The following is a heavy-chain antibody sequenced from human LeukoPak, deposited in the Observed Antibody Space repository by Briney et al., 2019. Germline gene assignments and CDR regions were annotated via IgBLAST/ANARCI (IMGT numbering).Heavy chain of an antibody. CDR2: INHSGST. Sequence: PSETLSLTCAVYGGSFSGYYWSWIRQPPGKGLEWIGEINHSGSTNYNPSLKSRVTISVDTSKNQFSLKLSSVTAADTAVYYCARLSIFGVVTRYFGMDVWGQGTTVTVSS. CDR3: ARLSIFGVVTRYFGMDV. J-gene: IGHJ6*02. V-gene: IGHV4-34*01. CDR1: GGSFSGYY. D-gene: IGHD3-3*02.